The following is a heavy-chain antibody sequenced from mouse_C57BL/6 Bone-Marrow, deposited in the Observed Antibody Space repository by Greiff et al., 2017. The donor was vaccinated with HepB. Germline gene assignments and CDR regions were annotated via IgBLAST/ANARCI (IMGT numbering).Heavy chain of an antibody. CDR1: GYTFTSYW. J-gene: IGHJ2*01. V-gene: IGHV1-61*01. CDR2: IYPSDSET. D-gene: IGHD2-3*01. Sequence: QVQLQQSGAELVRPGSSVKLSCKASGYTFTSYWMDWVKQRPGQGLEWIGNIYPSDSETHYNQKFKDKATLTVDKSSSTAYMQLSSLTSEDSAVYYCATGGMDYDGYYLDYWGQGTTLTVSS. CDR3: ATGGMDYDGYYLDY.